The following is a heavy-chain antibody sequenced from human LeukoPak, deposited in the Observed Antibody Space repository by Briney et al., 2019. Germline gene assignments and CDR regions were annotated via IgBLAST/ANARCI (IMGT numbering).Heavy chain of an antibody. D-gene: IGHD6-6*01. CDR2: IIPIFGTA. CDR1: RGTFSSYA. CDR3: ARNGKYSSSSLAYDY. V-gene: IGHV1-69*05. Sequence: VASVKVSCKASRGTFSSYAISWVRQAPGQGLEWMGGIIPIFGTANYAQKFQGRVTITTDESTSTAYMELSSLRSEDTAVYYCARNGKYSSSSLAYDYWGQGTLVTVSS. J-gene: IGHJ4*02.